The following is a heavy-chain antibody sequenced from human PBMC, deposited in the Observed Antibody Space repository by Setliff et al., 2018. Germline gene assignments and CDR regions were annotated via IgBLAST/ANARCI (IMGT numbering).Heavy chain of an antibody. Sequence: SETLSLTCTVSGDSISNYYWNWIRQPTGKGLEWIGRIYVTESTKYNPSLKSRVTLSIDTSKNQFSLKLSSVTAADAAPYYCAASRAYTGAVEEWFLPKTFDFWGQGSPVTVS. J-gene: IGHJ4*02. D-gene: IGHD3-10*01. CDR1: GDSISNYY. V-gene: IGHV4-4*07. CDR2: IYVTEST. CDR3: AASRAYTGAVEEWFLPKTFDF.